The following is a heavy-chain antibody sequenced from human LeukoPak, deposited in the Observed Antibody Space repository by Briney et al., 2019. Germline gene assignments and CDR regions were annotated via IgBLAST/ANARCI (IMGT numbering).Heavy chain of an antibody. CDR1: GFTFSSYA. J-gene: IGHJ6*02. D-gene: IGHD6-13*01. CDR3: ARVPGIAATAYYYYAMDV. Sequence: PGKSLRLSCAASGFTFSSYAMHWVRQAPGKGLGWVAVLSYDGSNTYHADSVKGRFTISRDNSKNTLYLQMNSLRPEDTAVYYCARVPGIAATAYYYYAMDVWGQGTTVTVSS. V-gene: IGHV3-30-3*01. CDR2: LSYDGSNT.